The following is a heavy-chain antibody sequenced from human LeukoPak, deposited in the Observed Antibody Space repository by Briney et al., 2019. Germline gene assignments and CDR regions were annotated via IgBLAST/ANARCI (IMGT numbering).Heavy chain of an antibody. V-gene: IGHV1-8*01. CDR2: MNPNTGNT. J-gene: IGHJ4*02. CDR3: ATYDFWSGYYIY. Sequence: ASVKVSCKASGYTFTSYEINWVRQATGQGLEWMGWMNPNTGNTGYAQNFQGRVTMTSDTSITTAYMELNSLTSEDTAVYYCATYDFWSGYYIYWGQGTLVTVSS. CDR1: GYTFTSYE. D-gene: IGHD3-3*01.